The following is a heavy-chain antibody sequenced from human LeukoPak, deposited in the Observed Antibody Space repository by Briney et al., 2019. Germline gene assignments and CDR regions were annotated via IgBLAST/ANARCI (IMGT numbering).Heavy chain of an antibody. V-gene: IGHV3-7*01. J-gene: IGHJ5*02. Sequence: GGSLRLSCAASGFTFSSYWMSWVRQAPGKGLEGVASIKQGGSEKYYVDSVKGRFTISRDNAKNSLYLQMNSLRAEDTAVYYCARDSVNYYDSSAPETWGQGTLVTVSS. D-gene: IGHD3-22*01. CDR3: ARDSVNYYDSSAPET. CDR1: GFTFSSYW. CDR2: IKQGGSEK.